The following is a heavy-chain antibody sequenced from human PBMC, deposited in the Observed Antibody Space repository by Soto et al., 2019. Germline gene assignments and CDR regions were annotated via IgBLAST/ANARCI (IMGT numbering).Heavy chain of an antibody. Sequence: SETLSLTCTVSGGSISSGDYYWSWIRQPPGKGLEWIGYIYYSGSTYYNPSLKSRVTISVDTSKNQFSLKLSSVTAADTAVYYCARDREHYDYVWGSYRYTHAFDIWGQGTMVTVS. J-gene: IGHJ3*02. CDR2: IYYSGST. D-gene: IGHD3-16*02. CDR1: GGSISSGDYY. V-gene: IGHV4-30-4*01. CDR3: ARDREHYDYVWGSYRYTHAFDI.